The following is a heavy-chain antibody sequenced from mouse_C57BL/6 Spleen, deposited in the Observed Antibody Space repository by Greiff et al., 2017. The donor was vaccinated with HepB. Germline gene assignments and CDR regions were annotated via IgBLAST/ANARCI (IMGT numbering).Heavy chain of an antibody. CDR1: GYAFSSYW. CDR2: IYPGDGDT. J-gene: IGHJ2*01. CDR3: ARGAYYGSSLDY. V-gene: IGHV1-80*01. D-gene: IGHD1-1*01. Sequence: QVQLQQSGAELVKPGASVKISCKASGYAFSSYWMNWVKQRPGKGLEWIGQIYPGDGDTNYNGKFKGKATLTADNSSSTAYMQLSSLTSEDSAVYFCARGAYYGSSLDYWGQGTTLTVSS.